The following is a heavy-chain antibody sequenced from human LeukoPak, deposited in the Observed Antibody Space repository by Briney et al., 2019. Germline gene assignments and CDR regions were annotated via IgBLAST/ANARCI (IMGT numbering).Heavy chain of an antibody. CDR1: GGTFSSYA. V-gene: IGHV1-69*13. CDR3: ASPPPEISGVAAFDY. J-gene: IGHJ4*02. Sequence: SVKVSCKASGGTFSSYAISWLRQAPGQGLEWMGGIIPIFGTANYAQKFQGRVTITADESTSTAYMELSSLRSEDTAVYYCASPPPEISGVAAFDYWGQGTLVTVSS. CDR2: IIPIFGTA. D-gene: IGHD3-3*01.